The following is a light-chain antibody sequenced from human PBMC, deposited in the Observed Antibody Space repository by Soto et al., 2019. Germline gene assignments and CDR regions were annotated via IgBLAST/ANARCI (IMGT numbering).Light chain of an antibody. Sequence: EIVLTQSPATLSLSPGERATLSCRASQSVSSYLAWYQQKPGQAPRLLIYDASNRATGIPARFSGSGSGTDFTLTICSLEPEDFAVYYFQQRSNWPRTFGQGTKVDIK. CDR3: QQRSNWPRT. V-gene: IGKV3-11*01. CDR2: DAS. J-gene: IGKJ1*01. CDR1: QSVSSY.